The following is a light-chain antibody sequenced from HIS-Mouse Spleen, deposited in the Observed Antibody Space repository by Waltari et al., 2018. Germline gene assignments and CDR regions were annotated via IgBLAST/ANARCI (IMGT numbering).Light chain of an antibody. Sequence: SYELTQPPSVSVSPGQTARITCSGDALPKKYAYWYQQKSGQAPGLVIYEDSKRPSGIPERVSGSSSGTRATLTISEAQVEDEADYYCYSTDSSGNHRVFGGGTKLTVL. CDR3: YSTDSSGNHRV. CDR2: EDS. CDR1: ALPKKY. J-gene: IGLJ2*01. V-gene: IGLV3-10*01.